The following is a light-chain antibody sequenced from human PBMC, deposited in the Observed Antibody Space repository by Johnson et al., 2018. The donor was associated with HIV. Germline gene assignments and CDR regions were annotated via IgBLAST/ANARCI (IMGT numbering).Light chain of an antibody. V-gene: IGLV1-51*02. CDR1: SSNIGNNY. J-gene: IGLJ1*01. Sequence: QSVLTQPPSVSAAPGQKVTISCSGSSSNIGNNYVSWYKQLPGTAPKLLIYENYKRPSGIPDRFSGSKSGTSATLGITGLQTGDEADYYCGTWDSSLSVYVVGTGTKVTVL. CDR3: GTWDSSLSVYV. CDR2: ENY.